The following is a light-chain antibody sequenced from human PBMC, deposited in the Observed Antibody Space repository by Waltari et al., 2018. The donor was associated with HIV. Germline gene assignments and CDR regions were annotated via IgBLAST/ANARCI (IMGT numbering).Light chain of an antibody. Sequence: QSVLAQPPSVSGAPGQRVTISCTGSRSNIGAGYDVQWYRQLPATAPKLLIYGDTNRPSGVPDRFSGSKSGTSASLAITGLQAEDEADYYCLSYDSSLSGYVFGTGTKVTVL. V-gene: IGLV1-40*01. CDR2: GDT. CDR3: LSYDSSLSGYV. J-gene: IGLJ1*01. CDR1: RSNIGAGYD.